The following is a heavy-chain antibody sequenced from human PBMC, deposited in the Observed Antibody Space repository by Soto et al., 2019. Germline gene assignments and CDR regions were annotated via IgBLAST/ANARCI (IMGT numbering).Heavy chain of an antibody. CDR2: IKQDGSEK. J-gene: IGHJ4*02. Sequence: PGGSLRLSWAASGFTFSSYWMSWVRQAPGKGLEWVANIKQDGSEKYYVDSVKGRFTISRDNAKNSLYLQMNSLRAEDTAVYYCARDIGVATISDSFDYWGQGTLVTVSS. V-gene: IGHV3-7*01. D-gene: IGHD5-12*01. CDR1: GFTFSSYW. CDR3: ARDIGVATISDSFDY.